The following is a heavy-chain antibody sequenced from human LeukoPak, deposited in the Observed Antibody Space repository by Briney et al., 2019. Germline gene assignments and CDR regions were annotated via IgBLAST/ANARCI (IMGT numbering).Heavy chain of an antibody. CDR1: GFTFSGYG. Sequence: GGSLRLSCAASGFTFSGYGIHWVRQAPGKGLEWVAFIRYDGSNKYYTDSVRGGFTISRDNSKNTQYMQKNSPRAEDTAVYDCAKVRGWEASYYYYFMGVWGKGTTVTISS. V-gene: IGHV3-30*02. CDR3: AKVRGWEASYYYYFMGV. D-gene: IGHD1-26*01. CDR2: IRYDGSNK. J-gene: IGHJ6*04.